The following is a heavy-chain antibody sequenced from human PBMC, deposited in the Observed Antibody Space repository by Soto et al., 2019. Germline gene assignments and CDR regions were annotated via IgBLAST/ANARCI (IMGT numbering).Heavy chain of an antibody. CDR1: GFTFSSYW. CDR2: INSDGSST. Sequence: GGSLRLSCAASGFTFSSYWMHWVRQAPGKGLVWVSRINSDGSSTSYGDSLKGRFTISGDNAKNTLYLQMNSLRAEDTAVYYCARGGSSGWATNWGQGTLVTVSS. D-gene: IGHD6-19*01. V-gene: IGHV3-74*01. J-gene: IGHJ4*02. CDR3: ARGGSSGWATN.